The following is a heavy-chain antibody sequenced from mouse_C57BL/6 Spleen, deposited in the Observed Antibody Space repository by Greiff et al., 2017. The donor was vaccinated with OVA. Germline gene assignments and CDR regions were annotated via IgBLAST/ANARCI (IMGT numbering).Heavy chain of an antibody. D-gene: IGHD1-1*01. Sequence: QVQLLQPGAELVMPGASVKLSCKASGYTFTSYWMHWVKQRPGQGLEWIGEIDPSDSYTNYNQKFKGKSTLTVDKSSSTDYMQLSRLTSEDAAVSYCAGSTTVVAAADWYFDVWGTGTTVTVSS. J-gene: IGHJ1*03. CDR3: AGSTTVVAAADWYFDV. CDR2: IDPSDSYT. CDR1: GYTFTSYW. V-gene: IGHV1-69*01.